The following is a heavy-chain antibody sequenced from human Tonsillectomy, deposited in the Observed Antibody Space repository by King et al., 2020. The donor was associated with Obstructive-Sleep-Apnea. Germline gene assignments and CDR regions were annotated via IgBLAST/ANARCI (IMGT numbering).Heavy chain of an antibody. CDR2: ISGAGSYI. Sequence: QLVQSGGGLVKPGGSLRLSCAASGFTFSNYNMNWVRRAPGKGLEWVSSISGAGSYIYYANSVKGRFTVSRDNAKNSLYLQMNSMRDEDTDVYYCASSHFATSGYCEIPFDPCGQRTLVTVSS. J-gene: IGHJ5*02. V-gene: IGHV3-21*01. D-gene: IGHD3-22*01. CDR1: GFTFSNYN. CDR3: ASSHFATSGYCEIPFDP.